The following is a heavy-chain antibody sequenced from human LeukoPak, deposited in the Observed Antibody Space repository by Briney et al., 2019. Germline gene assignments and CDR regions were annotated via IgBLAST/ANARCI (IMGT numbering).Heavy chain of an antibody. D-gene: IGHD3-22*01. Sequence: ASVKVSCKASGYTFTGYYMHWVRQAPGQGLEWMGWINPNSGDTNYAQKFQGRVTMTRDTSISTAYMELSRLRSDDTAVYYCARDLGYYYDSSGYWDYWGQGTLVTVSS. CDR1: GYTFTGYY. V-gene: IGHV1-2*02. CDR3: ARDLGYYYDSSGYWDY. CDR2: INPNSGDT. J-gene: IGHJ4*02.